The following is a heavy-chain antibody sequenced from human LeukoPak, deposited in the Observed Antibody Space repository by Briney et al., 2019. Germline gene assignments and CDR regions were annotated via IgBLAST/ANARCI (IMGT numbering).Heavy chain of an antibody. J-gene: IGHJ5*02. CDR1: GGSIRIHY. V-gene: IGHV4-59*11. CDR3: ARGVLPWGGGDYSLFDP. D-gene: IGHD2-21*01. Sequence: PSETLSLTCTVSGGSIRIHYWRCIRHPPGKAREWRGYIYYTGSTNYNPSLKSRVTISLDTSKNQFSLKLSSVTAADTAVYYCARGVLPWGGGDYSLFDPWGQGTLVTVSS. CDR2: IYYTGST.